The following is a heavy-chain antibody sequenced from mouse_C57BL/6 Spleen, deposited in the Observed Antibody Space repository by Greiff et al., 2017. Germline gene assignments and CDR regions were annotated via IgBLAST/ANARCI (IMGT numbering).Heavy chain of an antibody. J-gene: IGHJ2*01. D-gene: IGHD2-10*01. CDR2: IYPSDSET. V-gene: IGHV1-61*01. Sequence: QVQLKQPGAELVRPGSSVKLSCKASGYTFTSYWMDWVKQRPGQGLEWIGNIYPSDSETHYNQKFKDKATLTVDKSSSTAYMQLSSLTSEDSAVYYCATLLSNDYWGQGTTLTVSS. CDR1: GYTFTSYW. CDR3: ATLLSNDY.